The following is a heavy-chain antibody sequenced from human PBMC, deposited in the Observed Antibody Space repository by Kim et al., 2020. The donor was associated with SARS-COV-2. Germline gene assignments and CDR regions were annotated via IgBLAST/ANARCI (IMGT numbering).Heavy chain of an antibody. J-gene: IGHJ1*01. D-gene: IGHD3-22*01. V-gene: IGHV3-74*03. CDR3: ARAGDYDISGYYGFFHH. Sequence: GGSLRLSCAASGFNLSNYWINWVGRRPGEWMVMVVSIYGYGSVQEKGDAVKGRFTMARDNAKNTLYLQMNSLRPEDTAVYYCARAGDYDISGYYGFFHHWGQGALVTVSS. CDR2: IYGYGSVQ. CDR1: GFNLSNYW.